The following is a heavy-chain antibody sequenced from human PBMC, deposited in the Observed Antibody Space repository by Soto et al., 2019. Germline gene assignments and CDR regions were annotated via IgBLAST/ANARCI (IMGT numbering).Heavy chain of an antibody. V-gene: IGHV4-30-2*01. CDR3: ARVPGP. CDR1: GGSISSGGYS. CDR2: IYHSGST. Sequence: QLQLQESGSGLVKPSQTLSLTCAVSGGSISSGGYSWSWIRQPPGKGLEWIGYIYHSGSTYYNPSPQSPFTTSVDRSKNQSSLKLSSVTAADTAVYYCARVPGPWGQGTLVSVSS. J-gene: IGHJ5*02.